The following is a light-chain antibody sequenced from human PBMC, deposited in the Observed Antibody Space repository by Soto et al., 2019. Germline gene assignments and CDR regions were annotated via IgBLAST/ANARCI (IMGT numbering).Light chain of an antibody. V-gene: IGKV1-39*01. Sequence: DIQMTQSPSSLSASVGDRVTITCRASQSISSYLNWYQQKPGKAPKLLIYAASSLQSGVPSRFSVSGSVTDFTLTISSLQPEDFATYYCQPSYSTPRTVGKGTKLDIK. CDR1: QSISSY. CDR2: AAS. CDR3: QPSYSTPRT. J-gene: IGKJ2*01.